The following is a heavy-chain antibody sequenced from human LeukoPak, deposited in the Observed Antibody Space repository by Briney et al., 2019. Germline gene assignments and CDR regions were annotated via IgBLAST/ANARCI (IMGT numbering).Heavy chain of an antibody. Sequence: PSETLSLTCTVSGGSISSSSYYWGWIRQPPGKGLEWIGSIYYSGSTYYNPSLKSRVTISVDTSKNQFSLKLSSVTAADTAVYYCARHVLLRQWLVQFPSWYFDLWGRGTLVAVSS. CDR2: IYYSGST. V-gene: IGHV4-39*01. D-gene: IGHD6-19*01. CDR1: GGSISSSSYY. J-gene: IGHJ2*01. CDR3: ARHVLLRQWLVQFPSWYFDL.